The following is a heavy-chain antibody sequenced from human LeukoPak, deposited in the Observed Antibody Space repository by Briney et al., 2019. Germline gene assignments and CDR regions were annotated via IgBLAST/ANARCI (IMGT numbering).Heavy chain of an antibody. CDR2: IKSDGSDI. CDR3: AKDLGVSGYYFDL. D-gene: IGHD6-25*01. V-gene: IGHV3-74*01. Sequence: GGSLRLSCAASEIPFSSLWMPWVRQAPGKGLEWVSRIKSDGSDITYADSVKGRFTISRDNSKNTLYLQMNSLRAEDTALYYCAKDLGVSGYYFDLWGRGTLVTVSS. CDR1: EIPFSSLW. J-gene: IGHJ2*01.